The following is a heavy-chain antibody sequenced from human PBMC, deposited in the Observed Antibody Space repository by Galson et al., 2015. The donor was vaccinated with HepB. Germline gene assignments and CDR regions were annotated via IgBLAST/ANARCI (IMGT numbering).Heavy chain of an antibody. J-gene: IGHJ4*02. V-gene: IGHV3-72*01. Sequence: SLRLSCAASGFTFSDYYMEWVRQAPGTGLEWVCRVRHKARRYTTDYVASVEGRFTISRDDSKNSLYLQMDSLKTEDTAVYYCSRTLPGIDLDYWGQGTLVTVSS. CDR2: VRHKARRYTT. D-gene: IGHD3-3*02. CDR3: SRTLPGIDLDY. CDR1: GFTFSDYY.